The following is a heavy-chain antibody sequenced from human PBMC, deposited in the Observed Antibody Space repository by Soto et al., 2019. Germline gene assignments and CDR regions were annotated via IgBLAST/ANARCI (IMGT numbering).Heavy chain of an antibody. J-gene: IGHJ3*02. CDR1: GVTFDDYA. Sequence: PGGSLRLSCAASGVTFDDYAMHWVRQAPGEGLEWVSGVNWNSGTIGYADSVKGRFTISRDNAKKSLYLQLNSLRAEDTALYYCAKGMSAVGGAFDIWGQGTMVTVSS. V-gene: IGHV3-9*01. CDR3: AKGMSAVGGAFDI. CDR2: VNWNSGTI. D-gene: IGHD3-16*01.